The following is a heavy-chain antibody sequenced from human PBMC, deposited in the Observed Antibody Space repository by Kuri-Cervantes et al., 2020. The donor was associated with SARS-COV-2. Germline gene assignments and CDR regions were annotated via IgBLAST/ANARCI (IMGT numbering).Heavy chain of an antibody. J-gene: IGHJ6*03. CDR1: GFTFSDYY. V-gene: IGHV3-11*05. Sequence: GGSLRLSCAASGFTFSDYYMTWIRQAPGKGLEWVAYISSSSDYTNYADSVKGRFTISRDNSKNLLYLQMNSLRAEDTAVYYSARGGGYRYGYLLDYYYYKDVWGKGTTVTVSS. D-gene: IGHD5-18*01. CDR3: ARGGGYRYGYLLDYYYYKDV. CDR2: ISSSSDYT.